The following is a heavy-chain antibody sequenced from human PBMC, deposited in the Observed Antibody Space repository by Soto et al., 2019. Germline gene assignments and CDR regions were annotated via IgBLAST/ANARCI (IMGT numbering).Heavy chain of an antibody. CDR3: ARGDYYDFWSGYFHLDY. V-gene: IGHV1-69*13. D-gene: IGHD3-3*01. CDR1: GDTFTKFS. CDR2: IIPMFGTT. Sequence: SVKVSCKTSGDTFTKFSLSWVRQAPGQGLEWMGGIIPMFGTTNYAQKFQGRVTMTADESTKTVYMEVTSLRFEDTAVYFCARGDYYDFWSGYFHLDYWGQGTLVTVSS. J-gene: IGHJ4*01.